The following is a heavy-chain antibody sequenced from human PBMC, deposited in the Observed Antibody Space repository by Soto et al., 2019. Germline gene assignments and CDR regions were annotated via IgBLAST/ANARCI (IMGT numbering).Heavy chain of an antibody. J-gene: IGHJ3*02. Sequence: PGGSLRLSCAASGFIFSSYSMNWVRQAPGKGLEWLSYITSSSSGLRHEDSVKGRFTISRDNAKNSLFLQMNSLRVEDTALYYCVTDLNWAFDIWGQGTMVTVSS. V-gene: IGHV3-48*01. CDR3: VTDLNWAFDI. CDR1: GFIFSSYS. D-gene: IGHD1-20*01. CDR2: ITSSSSGL.